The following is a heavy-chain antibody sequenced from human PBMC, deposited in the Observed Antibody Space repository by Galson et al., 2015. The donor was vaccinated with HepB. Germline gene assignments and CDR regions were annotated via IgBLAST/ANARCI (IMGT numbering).Heavy chain of an antibody. V-gene: IGHV1-2*04. D-gene: IGHD2-2*01. CDR1: GYTFTGYY. CDR3: ARGFVVVPAAGDAFDI. J-gene: IGHJ3*02. Sequence: SVKVSCKASGYTFTGYYMHWVRQAPGQGLEWMGWINPNSGGTNYAQKFQGWVTMTRDTSISTAYMELSRLRSDDTAVYYCARGFVVVPAAGDAFDIWGQGTMVTVSS. CDR2: INPNSGGT.